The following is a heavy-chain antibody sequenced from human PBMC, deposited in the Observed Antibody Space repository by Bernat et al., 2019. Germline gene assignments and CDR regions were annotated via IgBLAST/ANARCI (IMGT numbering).Heavy chain of an antibody. Sequence: QVQLVQSGAEVREPGASVKVSCKASGYTFTGYYIHWVRQAPGQGLELMGWINPNSGGTNFAQKFQGRVTMTRDTSISTAYMELSRLRSDDTAVYYCAMTSRSFNGPDYWGQGTLVTVSS. CDR1: GYTFTGYY. J-gene: IGHJ4*02. CDR2: INPNSGGT. CDR3: AMTSRSFNGPDY. V-gene: IGHV1-2*02. D-gene: IGHD6-6*01.